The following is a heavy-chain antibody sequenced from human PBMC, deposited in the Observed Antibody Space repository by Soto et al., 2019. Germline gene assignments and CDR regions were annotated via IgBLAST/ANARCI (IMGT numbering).Heavy chain of an antibody. V-gene: IGHV3-30*18. CDR1: GFTFSNYG. D-gene: IGHD1-26*01. Sequence: QVQLVESGGGVVQPGRSLRLSCAASGFTFSNYGMYWVLQAPGKGLEGVAFIIYDGRSKFYADPMKGRHPISRDNSKNTLYLQMNSLRAEDTAVYYGVKGIGNYWALDYRGQGTLVTVSS. CDR3: VKGIGNYWALDY. CDR2: IIYDGRSK. J-gene: IGHJ4*02.